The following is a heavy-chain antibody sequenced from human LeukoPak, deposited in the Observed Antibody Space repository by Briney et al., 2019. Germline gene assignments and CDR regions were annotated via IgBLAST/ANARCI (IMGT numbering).Heavy chain of an antibody. CDR1: GFTFSSYT. V-gene: IGHV3-23*01. J-gene: IGHJ4*02. Sequence: GGSLRLSCAASGFTFSSYTMSWVRQAPGKGLEWVSVISGSGGSTYYADSVKGRFTISRDNSKNTLHLQMNSLRAEDTAVYYCAKARVTAAAPDYWGQGTLVTVSS. CDR3: AKARVTAAAPDY. D-gene: IGHD6-13*01. CDR2: ISGSGGST.